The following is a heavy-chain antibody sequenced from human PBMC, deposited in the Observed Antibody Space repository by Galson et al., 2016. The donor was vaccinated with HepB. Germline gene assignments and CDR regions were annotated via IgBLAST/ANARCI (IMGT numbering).Heavy chain of an antibody. CDR1: GLSFSVRG. Sequence: SLRLSCATSGLSFSVRGMHWVRQAPGKGLEWVAVIWNDGRTTYYGDSVKGRFIISRDNSRETLYLQMNSLRVDDTAIYYCATDGPPTVVVGADLYAWGQGTLLTVSS. V-gene: IGHV3-33*01. D-gene: IGHD2-15*01. CDR3: ATDGPPTVVVGADLYA. J-gene: IGHJ5*01. CDR2: IWNDGRTT.